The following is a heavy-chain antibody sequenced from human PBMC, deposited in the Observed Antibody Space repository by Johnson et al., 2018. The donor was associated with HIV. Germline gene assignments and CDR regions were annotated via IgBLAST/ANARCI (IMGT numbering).Heavy chain of an antibody. V-gene: IGHV3-11*04. D-gene: IGHD2-21*01. CDR3: ARVSMLFIAADAFDI. Sequence: QVQLVESGGGLVQPGRSLRLSCAASGFTFSDYYMSWIRQAPGKGLEWVSYISSGGSSIYYADSVKGRFTISRDNAKKSMYLQMNSLRAEDTAVYYCARVSMLFIAADAFDIWGQGTMVTVSS. J-gene: IGHJ3*02. CDR1: GFTFSDYY. CDR2: ISSGGSSI.